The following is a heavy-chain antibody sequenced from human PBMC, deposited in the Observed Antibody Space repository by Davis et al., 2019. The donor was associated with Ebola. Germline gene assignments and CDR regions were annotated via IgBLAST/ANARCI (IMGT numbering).Heavy chain of an antibody. CDR1: GASITSYF. J-gene: IGHJ3*02. D-gene: IGHD2-21*02. CDR2: MHHSGSA. CDR3: ARYTRPCGADCYDDTVEM. Sequence: PSDTLSLTCSAPGASITSYFWSGTPQPPGKALEWFGFMHHSGSANSNPSLKSLVTLSVDTSKSQVSLKLPSVTAADTAVYYCARYTRPCGADCYDDTVEMWGQGKMVTVSS. V-gene: IGHV4-59*12.